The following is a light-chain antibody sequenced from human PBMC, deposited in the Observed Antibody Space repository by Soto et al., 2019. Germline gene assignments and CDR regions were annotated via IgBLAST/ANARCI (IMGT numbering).Light chain of an antibody. CDR1: QSLLH. J-gene: IGKJ1*01. V-gene: IGKV4-1*01. Sequence: DIVMTQSPDSLAVSLGEEATINCKSSQSLLHLAWYQQKPGQPPKLLIYWASTRESGVPDRFSGSGSGTDFTLTISSLQAEDVAVYYCQQYYTTPVTFGQGTKVEIK. CDR3: QQYYTTPVT. CDR2: WAS.